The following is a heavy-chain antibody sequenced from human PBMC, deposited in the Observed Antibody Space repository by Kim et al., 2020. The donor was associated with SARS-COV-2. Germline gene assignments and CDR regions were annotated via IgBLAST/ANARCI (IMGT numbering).Heavy chain of an antibody. CDR1: GFTFSSYG. V-gene: IGHV3-30*18. CDR2: ISYDGSNK. D-gene: IGHD1-1*01. CDR3: AKDSAGGDNWNDFDY. Sequence: GGSLRLSCAASGFTFSSYGMHWVRQAPGKGLEWVAVISYDGSNKYYADSVKGRFTISRDNSKNTLYLQMNSLRAEDTAVYYCAKDSAGGDNWNDFDYWG. J-gene: IGHJ4*01.